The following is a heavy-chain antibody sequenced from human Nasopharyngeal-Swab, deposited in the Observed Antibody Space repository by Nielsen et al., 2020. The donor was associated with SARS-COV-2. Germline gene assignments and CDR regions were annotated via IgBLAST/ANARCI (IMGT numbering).Heavy chain of an antibody. CDR2: ISYDGSNK. D-gene: IGHD6-19*01. CDR1: GFTFSSYA. V-gene: IGHV3-30*04. J-gene: IGHJ6*02. CDR3: AKAVIGKQWLVRPIEYYGMDV. Sequence: GESLKISCAASGFTFSSYAMHWVRQAPGKGLEWVAVISYDGSNKYYADSVKGRFTISRDNSKNTLYLQMNSLRAEDTAVYYCAKAVIGKQWLVRPIEYYGMDVWGQGTTVTVSS.